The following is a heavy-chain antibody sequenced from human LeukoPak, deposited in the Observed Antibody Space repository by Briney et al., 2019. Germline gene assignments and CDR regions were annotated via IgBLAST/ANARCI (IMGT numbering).Heavy chain of an antibody. J-gene: IGHJ5*02. CDR3: ARHFDDILISRCWFDP. Sequence: SETLSLTCTVSGGSITSSSYYWGWIRQPPGKGLEWIGSVYYSGSTYYNPSLKSRVTMSVDTSKNQFSLKLSSVTAADTAVYYCARHFDDILISRCWFDPWGQGTLVTVSS. CDR2: VYYSGST. CDR1: GGSITSSSYY. V-gene: IGHV4-39*01. D-gene: IGHD3-9*01.